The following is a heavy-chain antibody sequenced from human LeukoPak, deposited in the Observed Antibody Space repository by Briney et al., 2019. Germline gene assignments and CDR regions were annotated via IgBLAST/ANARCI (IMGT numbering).Heavy chain of an antibody. CDR1: GFTFSNYW. J-gene: IGHJ4*02. D-gene: IGHD2-2*01. CDR3: ARDSLCSSTSCYSVPY. Sequence: GGSLRLSCEGSGFTFSNYWMGWVRQAPGKGLQWVANIKTDGSEKYYVDSVKGRFTISRDNAKNSLYLQMNSLRAEDTAVYYCARDSLCSSTSCYSVPYWGQGTLVTVSS. CDR2: IKTDGSEK. V-gene: IGHV3-7*01.